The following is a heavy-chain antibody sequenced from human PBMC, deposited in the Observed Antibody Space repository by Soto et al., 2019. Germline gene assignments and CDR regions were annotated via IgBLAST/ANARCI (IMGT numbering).Heavy chain of an antibody. CDR1: GFMFGTSG. J-gene: IGHJ5*01. Sequence: GGSLRLSCEASGFMFGTSGMHWVRQAPGKGLEWVSGIWLDGSERHYADSVKGRFAISRDNAKNTVFLQMNSLRVEDTAVYFCARDASGTTSFLVSWGQGTLVTVSS. CDR3: ARDASGTTSFLVS. V-gene: IGHV3-33*01. D-gene: IGHD1-1*01. CDR2: IWLDGSER.